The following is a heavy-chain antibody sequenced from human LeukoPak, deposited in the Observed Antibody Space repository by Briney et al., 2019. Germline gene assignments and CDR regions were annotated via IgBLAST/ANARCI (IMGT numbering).Heavy chain of an antibody. J-gene: IGHJ6*03. CDR1: RVSISSSSYY. CDR3: ARDRGQQPVKGYYYMDV. Sequence: SETLSLTCTVSRVSISSSSYYWGWIRQPPGKGLEWIGSMYYSGNTYYNASLKSQVSISIDTSKNQFSLQLNSVTPEDTAVYYCARDRGQQPVKGYYYMDVWGKGTTVTISS. D-gene: IGHD6-13*01. V-gene: IGHV4-39*02. CDR2: MYYSGNT.